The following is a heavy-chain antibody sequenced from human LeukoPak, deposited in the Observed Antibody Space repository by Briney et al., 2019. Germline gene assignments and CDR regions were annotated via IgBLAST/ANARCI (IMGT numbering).Heavy chain of an antibody. V-gene: IGHV3-7*01. CDR2: IKQDGSEK. CDR1: GFTFSSYW. Sequence: GGSLRLSCAASGFTFSSYWMSWVRQAPGKGLEWVANIKQDGSEKYYVDSVKGRFTISRDNSKNTLYLQMNSLRAEDTAVYYCAREGNSGSFTYWGQGTLVTVS. D-gene: IGHD3-10*01. J-gene: IGHJ4*02. CDR3: AREGNSGSFTY.